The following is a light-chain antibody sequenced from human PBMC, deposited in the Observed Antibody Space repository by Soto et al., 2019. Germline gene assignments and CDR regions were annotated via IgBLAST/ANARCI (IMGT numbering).Light chain of an antibody. V-gene: IGKV3-15*01. CDR2: AAS. CDR3: QQYNNWIT. J-gene: IGKJ5*01. Sequence: IVMTQSPATLSVSPGERATLSCRASQSVSSNLAWYQQKPGQAPRLLIYAASNRATGVPARFSGSWSGTEFTLTISSLQSEYFAVYYCQQYNNWITFGQGTRLEIK. CDR1: QSVSSN.